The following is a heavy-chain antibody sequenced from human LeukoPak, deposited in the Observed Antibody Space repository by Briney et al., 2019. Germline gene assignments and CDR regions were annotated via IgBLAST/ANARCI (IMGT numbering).Heavy chain of an antibody. Sequence: GGSLRLSCAAAGFTFSRNWMTWVRQAPGKGLEWVANINQDGSEKYYVDSVKGRFTISRDNAKNSLYVQMNSLRAEDTAVYYCAREGTGMFAMDVWGQGTTVTVSS. CDR3: AREGTGMFAMDV. CDR1: GFTFSRNW. V-gene: IGHV3-7*01. D-gene: IGHD3-10*02. J-gene: IGHJ6*02. CDR2: INQDGSEK.